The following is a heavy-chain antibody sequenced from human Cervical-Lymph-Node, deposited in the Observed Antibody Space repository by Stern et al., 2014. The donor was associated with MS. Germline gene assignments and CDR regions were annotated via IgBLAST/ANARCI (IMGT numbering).Heavy chain of an antibody. Sequence: EVQLVESGGGFVQPGRSLRLSCTPSGFTFAHYALAWFRQAPGQGPEWLGYIRNKAYGGTTECAASVRGRFTILRDDSKGIAYLQMNGLKTEDTAVYYCTRGLSPVYLSDPNVDYWGQGTLVTVSS. J-gene: IGHJ4*02. CDR3: TRGLSPVYLSDPNVDY. V-gene: IGHV3-49*03. CDR1: GFTFAHYA. D-gene: IGHD2/OR15-2a*01. CDR2: IRNKAYGGTT.